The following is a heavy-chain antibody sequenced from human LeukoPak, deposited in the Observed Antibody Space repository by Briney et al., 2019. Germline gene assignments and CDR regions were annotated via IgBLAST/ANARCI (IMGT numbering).Heavy chain of an antibody. CDR3: ARAAPPSRTPRPQLIAVAGTYYYYMDV. V-gene: IGHV1-24*01. D-gene: IGHD6-19*01. CDR1: GDTLTELS. Sequence: GASVKVSCKLSGDTLTELSMHWVRQSPGKGLEWMGGFVPEDGETIYAQKFQGRVTMTRDMSTSTVYMELSSLRSEDTAVYYCARAAPPSRTPRPQLIAVAGTYYYYMDVWGKGTTVTVSS. J-gene: IGHJ6*03. CDR2: FVPEDGET.